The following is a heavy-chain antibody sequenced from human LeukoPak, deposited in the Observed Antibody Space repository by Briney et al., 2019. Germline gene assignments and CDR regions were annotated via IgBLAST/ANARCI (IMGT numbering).Heavy chain of an antibody. D-gene: IGHD5-12*01. V-gene: IGHV1-2*02. CDR1: GYTFTGYY. CDR3: AKGGRVATWWAVDY. CDR2: INPNSGGT. Sequence: ASVKVSCKASGYTFTGYYMHWVRQAPGQGLEWMGWINPNSGGTNYAQKFQGRVTMTRDTSISTAYMELSRLGSDDMAVYYCAKGGRVATWWAVDYWGQGTLVTVSS. J-gene: IGHJ4*02.